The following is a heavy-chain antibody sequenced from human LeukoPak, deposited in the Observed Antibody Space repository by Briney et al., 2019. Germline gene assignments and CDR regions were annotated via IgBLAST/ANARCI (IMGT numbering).Heavy chain of an antibody. Sequence: ASVKVSCKASGYTFTSYAMHWVRQAPGQRLEWMGWINAGNGNTKYSQKFQGRVTITRDTSASTAYMELSSLRSEDTAVYYCARDRDVVVVAALDYWGQGNLVTVSS. D-gene: IGHD2-15*01. CDR1: GYTFTSYA. CDR2: INAGNGNT. V-gene: IGHV1-3*01. J-gene: IGHJ4*02. CDR3: ARDRDVVVVAALDY.